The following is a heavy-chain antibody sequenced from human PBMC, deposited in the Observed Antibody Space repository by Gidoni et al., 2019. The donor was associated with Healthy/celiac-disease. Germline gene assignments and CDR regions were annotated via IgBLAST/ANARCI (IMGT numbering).Heavy chain of an antibody. CDR3: AKDIGSSGPY. J-gene: IGHJ4*02. CDR2: ISWNSGSI. V-gene: IGHV3-9*01. Sequence: EVQLVESGGGLVQPGRSLRLSCAASGFTFDDYAMHWVRQAPGKGLEWVSGISWNSGSIGYADSVKGRFTISRDNAKNSLYLQMNSLRAEDTALYYCAKDIGSSGPYWGQGTLVTVSS. CDR1: GFTFDDYA. D-gene: IGHD3-22*01.